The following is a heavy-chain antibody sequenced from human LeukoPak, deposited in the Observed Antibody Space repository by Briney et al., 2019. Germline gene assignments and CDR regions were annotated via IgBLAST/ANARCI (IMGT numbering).Heavy chain of an antibody. CDR3: ARYVGDPRNWFDS. J-gene: IGHJ5*01. CDR1: GGSISSGTYY. V-gene: IGHV4-61*02. Sequence: SETLSLTCTVSGGSISSGTYYWTWLRRPAGKGLEWIGRMYITGNNKYNPSLESRVTMSVDTSKNQFSLKLRSVTAADTAVYYCARYVGDPRNWFDSWGQGTQVIVSS. CDR2: MYITGNN. D-gene: IGHD3-16*01.